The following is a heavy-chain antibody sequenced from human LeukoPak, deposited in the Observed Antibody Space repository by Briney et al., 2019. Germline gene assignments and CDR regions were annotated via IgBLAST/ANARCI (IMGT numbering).Heavy chain of an antibody. D-gene: IGHD3-3*01. V-gene: IGHV3-74*01. Sequence: GGSLRLSCAASGFTFSSYWMHWVRQAPGKGLVWVSRINSDGSSTSYADSVKGRFTISRDNAKNTLYLQMNSLRAEDTAVYYCARASSITIFGVVIPGDAFDIWGQGTMVTVSS. CDR1: GFTFSSYW. J-gene: IGHJ3*02. CDR2: INSDGSST. CDR3: ARASSITIFGVVIPGDAFDI.